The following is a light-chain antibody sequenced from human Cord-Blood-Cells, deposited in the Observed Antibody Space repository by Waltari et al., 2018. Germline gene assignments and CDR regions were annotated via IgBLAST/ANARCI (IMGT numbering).Light chain of an antibody. J-gene: IGLJ1*01. CDR2: DVS. CDR1: SSDVGGYNY. V-gene: IGLV2-14*01. Sequence: QSALTQPASVSGSPGQSITTSCTGTSSDVGGYNYVSWYQQHPGKAPKLMIYDVSKRPSGVSNRFSGSKSGNTASLTISGLQAEDEADYYCSSYTSSSTRVFGTGTKVTVL. CDR3: SSYTSSSTRV.